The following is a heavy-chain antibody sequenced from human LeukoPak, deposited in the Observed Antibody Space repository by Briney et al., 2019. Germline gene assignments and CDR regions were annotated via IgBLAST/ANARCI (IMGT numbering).Heavy chain of an antibody. V-gene: IGHV3-23*01. D-gene: IGHD3-22*01. CDR1: GFTFSSYG. CDR3: ATDDCYDTSGYRD. J-gene: IGHJ4*02. Sequence: GGSLRLSCAASGFTFSSYGMNWVRQAPGKGLEWVAAIRGDGGKTYYADSVKGRFTISRDNSKNTLYLQMNSLRAEATAVYYCATDDCYDTSGYRDWGQGTLVTVSS. CDR2: IRGDGGKT.